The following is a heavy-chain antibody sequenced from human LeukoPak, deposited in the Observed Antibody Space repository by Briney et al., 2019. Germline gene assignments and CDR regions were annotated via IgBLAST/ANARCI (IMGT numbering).Heavy chain of an antibody. Sequence: GGSLRLSCAASGFTFNNYAMSWVRQAPGKGLEWVSGISGSGGSTYVADSVKGRFTVSRDNSKNTLYLQMNSLRADDTAVYYCAKDRPTVYSSSWLHFLDSWGQGTLVTVSS. CDR3: AKDRPTVYSSSWLHFLDS. CDR2: ISGSGGST. CDR1: GFTFNNYA. V-gene: IGHV3-23*01. J-gene: IGHJ4*02. D-gene: IGHD6-13*01.